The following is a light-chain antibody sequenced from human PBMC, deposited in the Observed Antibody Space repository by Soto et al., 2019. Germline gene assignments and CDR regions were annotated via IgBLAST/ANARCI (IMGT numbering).Light chain of an antibody. CDR2: EVS. J-gene: IGLJ3*02. CDR3: TSKTSATTVV. V-gene: IGLV2-14*01. CDR1: SSDIGGYNY. Sequence: QSVLTQPASVSGSPGQSITISCTGTSSDIGGYNYVSWYQQHPGKAPKLMIYEVSYRPSGLSNRLSGSKSGNTASLTISGLQAEDEADYYCTSKTSATTVVFGGGTKLTVL.